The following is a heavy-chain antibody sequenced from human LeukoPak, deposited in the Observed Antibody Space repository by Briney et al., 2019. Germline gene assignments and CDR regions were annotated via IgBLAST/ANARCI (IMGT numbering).Heavy chain of an antibody. CDR1: GFTVSSNY. J-gene: IGHJ6*02. CDR2: ISSSGDSL. CDR3: AREVVIVPDYFYYGLDV. D-gene: IGHD2/OR15-2a*01. V-gene: IGHV3-11*01. Sequence: PGGSLRLSCAASGFTVSSNYMSWVRQAPGKGLEWVSFISSSGDSLYYADSVRGRFTISRDNAKNSLYLQMNSLRAEDTAVYYCAREVVIVPDYFYYGLDVWGQGTTVTVSS.